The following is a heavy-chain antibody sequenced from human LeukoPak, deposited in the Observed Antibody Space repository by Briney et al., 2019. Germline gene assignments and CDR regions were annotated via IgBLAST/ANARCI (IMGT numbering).Heavy chain of an antibody. CDR2: INHSGST. CDR3: ARGGRDYVWGSYPENWFDP. D-gene: IGHD3-16*02. V-gene: IGHV4-34*01. Sequence: ASETLSLTCAVYGGSFSGYYWSWIRQPPGKGLEWIGEINHSGSTNYNPSLKSRVTISVDTSRNQFSLKLSSVTAADTAVYYCARGGRDYVWGSYPENWFDPWGQGTLVTVSS. CDR1: GGSFSGYY. J-gene: IGHJ5*02.